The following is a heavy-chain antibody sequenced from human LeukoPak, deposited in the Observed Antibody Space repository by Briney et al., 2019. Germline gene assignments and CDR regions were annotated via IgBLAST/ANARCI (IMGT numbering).Heavy chain of an antibody. CDR2: IYYSGST. D-gene: IGHD1-26*01. J-gene: IGHJ2*01. CDR1: GGSISSYY. V-gene: IGHV4-59*01. CDR3: ARGGWDSGSYSPYWYFDL. Sequence: SETLSLTCTVPGGSISSYYWSWIRQPPGKGLEWIGYIYYSGSTNYNPSLKSRVTISVDTSKNQFSLKLSSVTAADTAVYYCARGGWDSGSYSPYWYFDLWGRGTLVTVSS.